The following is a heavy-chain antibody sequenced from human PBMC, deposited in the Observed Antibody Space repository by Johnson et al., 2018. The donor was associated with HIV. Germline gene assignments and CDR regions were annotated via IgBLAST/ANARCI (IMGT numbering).Heavy chain of an antibody. J-gene: IGHJ3*02. CDR1: RFTFSSYG. Sequence: QLVESGGGVVQPGGSLRLSCEASRFTFSSYGMHWVRQAPGKGLEWVAFIRNDGSNKNYGDSVKGRFTISRDNSKNTLYLQMNSLRAEDTAVYYCAKVRRAYYEDAFDIWGQGTMVTVSS. CDR3: AKVRRAYYEDAFDI. D-gene: IGHD3-22*01. V-gene: IGHV3-30*02. CDR2: IRNDGSNK.